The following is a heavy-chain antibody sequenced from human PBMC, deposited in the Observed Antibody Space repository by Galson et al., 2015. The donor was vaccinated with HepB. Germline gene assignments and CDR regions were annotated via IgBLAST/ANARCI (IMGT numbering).Heavy chain of an antibody. D-gene: IGHD3-3*01. J-gene: IGHJ6*03. CDR2: ISAYNGNT. V-gene: IGHV1-18*01. CDR3: AREGFTIFGVGPYYYMGV. Sequence: SVKVSCKASGYTFTSYGFSWVRQAPGQGLEWMGWISAYNGNTNYAQKLQGRVTMTTDTSTSTAYMELRSLRSDDTAVYYCAREGFTIFGVGPYYYMGVWGKGTTVTVSS. CDR1: GYTFTSYG.